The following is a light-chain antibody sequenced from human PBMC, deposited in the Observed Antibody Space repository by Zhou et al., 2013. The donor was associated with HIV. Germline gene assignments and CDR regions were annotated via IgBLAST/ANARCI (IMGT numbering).Light chain of an antibody. CDR2: QVS. Sequence: DIQMTQSPSSLSASVGDRVSITCRSSLSIRKSLNWYQQKAGKAPELLIYQVSTLQNGVAPRFNGSGSGTDFILTIDSLRPEDFATYYCQQSYSVDVSFGGGTRVDMK. CDR1: LSIRKS. V-gene: IGKV1-39*01. CDR3: QQSYSVDVS. J-gene: IGKJ4*01.